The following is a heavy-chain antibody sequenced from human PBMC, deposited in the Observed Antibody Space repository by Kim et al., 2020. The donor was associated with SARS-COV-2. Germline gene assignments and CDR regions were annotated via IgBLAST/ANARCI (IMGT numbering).Heavy chain of an antibody. D-gene: IGHD3-10*01. Sequence: SVKVSCKASGFAFPSSAVQWVRQARGQRLEWIGWIVVGSGNTNYAQKFQERVTITRDMSTSTAYMELSSLRSEDTAVYYCAAGGSGSAPGTIFDYWGQGTLVTVSS. CDR3: AAGGSGSAPGTIFDY. CDR1: GFAFPSSA. CDR2: IVVGSGNT. J-gene: IGHJ4*02. V-gene: IGHV1-58*01.